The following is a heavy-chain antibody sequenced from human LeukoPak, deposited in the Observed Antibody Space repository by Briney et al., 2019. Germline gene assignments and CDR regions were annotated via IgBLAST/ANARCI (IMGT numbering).Heavy chain of an antibody. CDR2: IYYSGST. D-gene: IGHD6-13*01. J-gene: IGHJ2*01. CDR3: ARTEQQLATLDWYFDL. CDR1: GGSLSGYY. Sequence: PSETLSLTCTVSGGSLSGYYWSWIRQPPGKGLEWIGYIYYSGSTNYNPSLKSRVTISVDTSKNQFSLKLSSVTAADTAVYYCARTEQQLATLDWYFDLWGRGTLVTVSS. V-gene: IGHV4-59*08.